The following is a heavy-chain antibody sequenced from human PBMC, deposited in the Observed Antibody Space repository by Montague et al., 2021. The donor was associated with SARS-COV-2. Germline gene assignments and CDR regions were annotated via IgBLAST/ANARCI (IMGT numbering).Heavy chain of an antibody. CDR1: GGSISSSSHY. CDR3: ARQYYYDNNGFPAYDY. CDR2: ISYTGST. V-gene: IGHV4-39*01. Sequence: SETLFLTCTVSGGSISSSSHYWGWLRQPPGRGLQWIGSISYTGSTYYNPSLKSRVTISRDTSKNQFSLELSSVTAADTAVYYCARQYYYDNNGFPAYDYWGRGTLVTVSS. J-gene: IGHJ4*02. D-gene: IGHD3-22*01.